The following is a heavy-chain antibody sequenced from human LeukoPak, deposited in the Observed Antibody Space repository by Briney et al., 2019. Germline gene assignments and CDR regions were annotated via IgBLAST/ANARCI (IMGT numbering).Heavy chain of an antibody. J-gene: IGHJ5*02. CDR3: AKCATVTTEFDP. V-gene: IGHV3-23*01. D-gene: IGHD4-17*01. Sequence: GGSLRLSCAASGLTFSSHWMHWVRQAPGKGLEWVSAISGSGGSTYYADSVKGRFTISRDNSKNTLYLQMNSLRAEDTAVYYCAKCATVTTEFDPWGQGTLVTVSS. CDR2: ISGSGGST. CDR1: GLTFSSHW.